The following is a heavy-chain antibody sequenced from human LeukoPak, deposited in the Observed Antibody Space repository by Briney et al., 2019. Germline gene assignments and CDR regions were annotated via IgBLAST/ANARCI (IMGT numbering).Heavy chain of an antibody. CDR1: GYSFTSYW. V-gene: IGHV5-51*01. Sequence: GESLKISCKGSGYSFTSYWIGWVRQMPGKDLEWMGAIYTGDSDTRYGPSFQGQVTISADKSISAAYLQWSSLKASDTAVYYCARQLGELGSGIYPYYFDYWGQGTLVTVSS. CDR2: IYTGDSDT. CDR3: ARQLGELGSGIYPYYFDY. J-gene: IGHJ4*02. D-gene: IGHD3-10*02.